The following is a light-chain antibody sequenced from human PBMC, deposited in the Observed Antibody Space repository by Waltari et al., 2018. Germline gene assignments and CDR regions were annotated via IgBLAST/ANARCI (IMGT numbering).Light chain of an antibody. Sequence: EIVLTQSPATLSLSPGERATLSRRASQSVSSYLAWYQQKPGQAPRLLIYDASNRATGIPARFSGSGSGTDFTLTISSLEPEDFAVYYCHQRGSWPQTFGQGTQLELK. J-gene: IGKJ2*01. CDR3: HQRGSWPQT. CDR1: QSVSSY. V-gene: IGKV3-11*01. CDR2: DAS.